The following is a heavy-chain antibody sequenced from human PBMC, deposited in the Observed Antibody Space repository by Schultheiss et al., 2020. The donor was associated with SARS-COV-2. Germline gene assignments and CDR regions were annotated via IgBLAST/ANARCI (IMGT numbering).Heavy chain of an antibody. CDR3: ARDSPDDFWSGYYTGYYYYYMDV. Sequence: ASVKVSCKASGYTFTSYAMHWVRQAPGQRLEWMGWSNAGNGNTKYSQEFQGRVTITRDTSASTAYMELSSLRSEDMAVYYCARDSPDDFWSGYYTGYYYYYMDVWGKGTTVTVSS. CDR2: SNAGNGNT. V-gene: IGHV1-3*02. J-gene: IGHJ6*03. D-gene: IGHD3-3*01. CDR1: GYTFTSYA.